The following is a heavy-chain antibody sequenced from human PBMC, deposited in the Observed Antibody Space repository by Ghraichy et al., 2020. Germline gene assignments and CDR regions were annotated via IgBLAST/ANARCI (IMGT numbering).Heavy chain of an antibody. V-gene: IGHV1-18*01. D-gene: IGHD5-12*01. CDR1: GYTFTSYG. CDR2: ISAYNGNT. CDR3: ASHRPPTRGYSGYDSRVSKNYYYYYGMDV. J-gene: IGHJ6*02. Sequence: ASVKVSCKASGYTFTSYGISWVRQAPGQGLEWMGWISAYNGNTNYAQKLQGRVTMTTDTSTSTAYMELRSLRSDDTAVYYCASHRPPTRGYSGYDSRVSKNYYYYYGMDVWGQGTTVTVSS.